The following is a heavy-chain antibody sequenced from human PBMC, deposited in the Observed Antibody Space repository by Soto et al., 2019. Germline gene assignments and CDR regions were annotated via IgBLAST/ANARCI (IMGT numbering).Heavy chain of an antibody. CDR3: AKDLSLVRGVISNWFDP. Sequence: GGSLRLSCAASGFTFSSYGMHWVRQAPGKGLEWVAVISYDGSNKYYADSVKGRFTISRDNSKNTLYLQMNSLRAEDTAVYYCAKDLSLVRGVISNWFDPWGQGTLVTVS. CDR1: GFTFSSYG. J-gene: IGHJ5*02. D-gene: IGHD3-10*01. CDR2: ISYDGSNK. V-gene: IGHV3-30*18.